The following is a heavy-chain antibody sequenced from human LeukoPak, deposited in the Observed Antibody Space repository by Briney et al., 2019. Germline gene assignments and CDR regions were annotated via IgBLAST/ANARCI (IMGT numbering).Heavy chain of an antibody. J-gene: IGHJ6*02. D-gene: IGHD1-26*01. CDR1: GYTLTELS. Sequence: ASVKVSCKVSGYTLTELSMHWVRQAPGKGLEWMGGFDPEDGETIYAQKFQGRVTMTEDTSTDTAYMELSSLRSEDTAVYYCATALSIDYYYGMDVWGQGTTVTVSS. CDR3: ATALSIDYYYGMDV. CDR2: FDPEDGET. V-gene: IGHV1-24*01.